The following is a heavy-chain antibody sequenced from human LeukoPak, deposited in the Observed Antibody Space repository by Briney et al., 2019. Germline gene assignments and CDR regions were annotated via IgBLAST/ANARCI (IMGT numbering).Heavy chain of an antibody. CDR1: GGTFSSYA. CDR2: IIPIFGTA. J-gene: IGHJ3*02. Sequence: SVNVSCKASGGTFSSYAISWVRQAPGQGLEWMGGIIPIFGTANYAQKFQGRVTITTDESTSTAYMELSSLRAEDTAVYYCARDPNGDYVGAFDMWGPGTMVTVSS. CDR3: ARDPNGDYVGAFDM. D-gene: IGHD4-17*01. V-gene: IGHV1-69*05.